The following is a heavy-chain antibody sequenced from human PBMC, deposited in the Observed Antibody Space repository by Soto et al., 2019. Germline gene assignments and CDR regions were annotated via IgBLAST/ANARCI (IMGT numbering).Heavy chain of an antibody. D-gene: IGHD3-9*01. J-gene: IGHJ4*02. CDR3: VRAGTGYQLDY. CDR1: GFTFNDHY. CDR2: IRNKAKSYTA. V-gene: IGHV3-72*01. Sequence: GGSPKLSCAASGFTFNDHYMDWVRQGLRKGVEGVGRIRNKAKSYTAEYAASVKGRFTISRDDSKNSLYLQMNSLKIEDTALYYCVRAGTGYQLDYWGQGTLVTVSS.